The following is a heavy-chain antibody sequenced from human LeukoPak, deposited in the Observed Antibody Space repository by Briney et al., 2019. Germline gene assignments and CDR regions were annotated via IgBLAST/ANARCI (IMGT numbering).Heavy chain of an antibody. V-gene: IGHV3-53*01. CDR2: IYSCGST. D-gene: IGHD2-21*02. CDR3: AKEVDCPSDCLFFHS. CDR1: GFTVSSNY. J-gene: IGHJ4*02. Sequence: PGGSLRLSCAASGFTVSSNYMSWVRQAPGKGLEWVSVIYSCGSTYYADSVKGRFTISRDNSKNTLYLQMNSLRAEDTAVYYCAKEVDCPSDCLFFHSWGQGTLVTVSS.